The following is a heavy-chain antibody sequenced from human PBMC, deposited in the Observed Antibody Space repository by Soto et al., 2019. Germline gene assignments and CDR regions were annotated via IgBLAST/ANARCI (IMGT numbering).Heavy chain of an antibody. V-gene: IGHV3-74*01. CDR2: INGDGSGT. D-gene: IGHD3-10*01. Sequence: EVQLVESGGGLVQPGGSLRLSCAASGFTFSGSWMHWVRHAPGKGLVWVSRINGDGSGTSYADFVKGRFTIYRDDAKNTLFMQMNGLRAEYTAVYYCARGSFGSGTDNYYWCQGTLVTVSS. CDR1: GFTFSGSW. CDR3: ARGSFGSGTDNYY. J-gene: IGHJ4*02.